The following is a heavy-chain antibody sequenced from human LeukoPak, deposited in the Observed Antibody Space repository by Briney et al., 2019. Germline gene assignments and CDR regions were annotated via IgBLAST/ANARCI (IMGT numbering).Heavy chain of an antibody. Sequence: SETLSLTCTVSGGSLSSGSYYWGWIRQPAGRGLEWIGRIYTSGSTNYNPSLKGRVTISVDTSKNQFSLKLSSVTAADTAVYYCARVGVDYSGNIIKYYFDYWGQGTLVTVSS. V-gene: IGHV4-61*02. CDR2: IYTSGST. J-gene: IGHJ4*02. CDR3: ARVGVDYSGNIIKYYFDY. D-gene: IGHD4-23*01. CDR1: GGSLSSGSYY.